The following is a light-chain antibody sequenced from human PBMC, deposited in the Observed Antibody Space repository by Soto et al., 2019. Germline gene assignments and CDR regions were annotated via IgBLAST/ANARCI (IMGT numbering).Light chain of an antibody. CDR2: GAS. Sequence: EIVVRQSPATLAVSPGERATLSCRACQTVTSSSAWYQQKPGDAPRLLIYGASTRATGIPARFSGSGSGTEFTLTISSLQSEDFAVYYCQQYNNWLRTFGGGTKVDIK. V-gene: IGKV3-15*01. J-gene: IGKJ4*01. CDR1: QTVTSS. CDR3: QQYNNWLRT.